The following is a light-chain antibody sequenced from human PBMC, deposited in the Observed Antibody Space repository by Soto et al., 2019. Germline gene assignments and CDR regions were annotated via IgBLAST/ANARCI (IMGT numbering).Light chain of an antibody. CDR1: QSISSW. CDR3: QQYKTYSRT. V-gene: IGKV1-5*01. Sequence: DIQMTQSPSTLSASVGDRVTITCRASQSISSWLAWYQQKPGKAPKFLIYDASSLESGVPSRFSGSGSGTEFTLTISSLQPDDFATYDCQQYKTYSRTFGQGTKVDIK. CDR2: DAS. J-gene: IGKJ1*01.